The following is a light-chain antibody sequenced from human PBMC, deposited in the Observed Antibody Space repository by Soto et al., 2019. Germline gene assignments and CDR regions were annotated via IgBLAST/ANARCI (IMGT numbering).Light chain of an antibody. Sequence: QCVLTQPASVSGSPGQSITIPCTGTSNDVGGYNYVSWYQQYPGKAPKLMISEVTNRPSGVSSRFSGSKSGNTASLTISGLQADDEADYYCRSYTSDNNVVFGGGTKLTVL. CDR2: EVT. CDR1: SNDVGGYNY. V-gene: IGLV2-14*01. J-gene: IGLJ2*01. CDR3: RSYTSDNNVV.